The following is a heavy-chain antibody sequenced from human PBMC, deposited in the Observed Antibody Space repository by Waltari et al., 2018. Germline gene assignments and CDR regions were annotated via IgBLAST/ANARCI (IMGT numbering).Heavy chain of an antibody. Sequence: QVQLQESGPGLVKPSETLSLTCAVSGYSISSGYYWGWIRQPPGKGLEWIGSIYHSGSTYYNPSLKSRVTISVDTSKNQFSRKLSSVTAADTAVYYCARDGKTATDYWGQGTLVTVSS. CDR3: ARDGKTATDY. V-gene: IGHV4-38-2*02. J-gene: IGHJ4*02. CDR1: GYSISSGYY. D-gene: IGHD6-25*01. CDR2: IYHSGST.